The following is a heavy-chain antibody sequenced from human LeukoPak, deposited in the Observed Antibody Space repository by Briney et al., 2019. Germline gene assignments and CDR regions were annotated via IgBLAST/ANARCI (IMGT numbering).Heavy chain of an antibody. V-gene: IGHV3-21*01. D-gene: IGHD5-12*01. CDR1: GFTFSSYS. CDR3: ARDGAEMATINASGGSDY. CDR2: ISSSSSYI. Sequence: GGSLRLSCAASGFTFSSYSMNWVRQAPGKGLEWVSSISSSSSYIYYADSVKGRLTISRDNAKNSLYLQMNSLRAEDTAVYYCARDGAEMATINASGGSDYWGQGTLVTVSS. J-gene: IGHJ4*02.